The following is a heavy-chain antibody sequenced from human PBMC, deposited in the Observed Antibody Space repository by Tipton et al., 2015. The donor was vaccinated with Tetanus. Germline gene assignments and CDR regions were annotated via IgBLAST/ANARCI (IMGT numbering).Heavy chain of an antibody. D-gene: IGHD3-22*01. CDR1: GYTFTGYY. Sequence: QLVQSGAEVKKPGASVKVSCKASGYTFTGYYIYWVRQAPGQGLEWMGWIDPNSGGTVYAQKLQGRATMTRDTSISTAYMELRSLRSDDTAVYYCARDRGDYIYYGMDVWGPGTTVTVS. CDR3: ARDRGDYIYYGMDV. CDR2: IDPNSGGT. V-gene: IGHV1-2*02. J-gene: IGHJ6*02.